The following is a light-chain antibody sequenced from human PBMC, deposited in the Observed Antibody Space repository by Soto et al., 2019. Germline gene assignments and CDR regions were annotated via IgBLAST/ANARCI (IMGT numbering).Light chain of an antibody. J-gene: IGKJ3*01. CDR1: QSVLYSSNNKNY. CDR2: WAS. V-gene: IGKV4-1*01. CDR3: QQHYDIPIT. Sequence: DIVMTQSPDSLAVSLGERATINCKSSQSVLYSSNNKNYLAWYQQRPGQPPKLLIYWASTRESGVPDRFSGSGSGTDFTLTISRLQAEDVAVYYCQQHYDIPITFGPGTKVDIK.